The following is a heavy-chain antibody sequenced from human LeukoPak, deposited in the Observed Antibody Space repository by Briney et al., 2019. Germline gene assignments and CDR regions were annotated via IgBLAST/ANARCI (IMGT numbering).Heavy chain of an antibody. J-gene: IGHJ4*02. V-gene: IGHV3-7*01. D-gene: IGHD2-15*01. CDR1: GFTFSHYW. Sequence: GGSLRLSCAASGFTFSHYWMSWVRQAPGKGLEWVAYIKKTGSETYYVDSVKDRFTITRDNARNSLFLQMYNLRVEDTAVYFCAREDGYCSGGDCYSYFDSWGQGTLVTVSS. CDR2: IKKTGSET. CDR3: AREDGYCSGGDCYSYFDS.